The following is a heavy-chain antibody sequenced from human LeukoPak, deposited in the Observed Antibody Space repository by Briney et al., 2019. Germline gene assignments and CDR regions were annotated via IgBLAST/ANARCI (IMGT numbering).Heavy chain of an antibody. V-gene: IGHV4-59*12. CDR3: AASALGLYYYDSRGLSRGSGAYDV. Sequence: PSETLSLTCTVSGGSISSYYWSWIRRPPGKGLEWIGYIYYSGSINYNPSLKSRVTISVDTSKKEFSLELDSMAAADTAVYYCAASALGLYYYDSRGLSRGSGAYDVWGQGTMVAVSS. CDR1: GGSISSYY. J-gene: IGHJ3*01. CDR2: IYYSGSI. D-gene: IGHD3-9*01.